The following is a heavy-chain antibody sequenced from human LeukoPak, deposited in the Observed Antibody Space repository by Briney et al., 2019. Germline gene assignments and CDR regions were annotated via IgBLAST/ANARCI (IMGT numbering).Heavy chain of an antibody. D-gene: IGHD4-17*01. J-gene: IGHJ4*02. CDR3: ARDSRSLGVTTVTRGFDY. Sequence: SETLSLTCTVSGGSISSYYWSWLRQPPGEGLEWIGYIYYSGSTNYNPSLKSRVTISVDTSKNQFSLNLSSVTAADTAVYYCARDSRSLGVTTVTRGFDYWGQGTLVTVSS. CDR1: GGSISSYY. V-gene: IGHV4-59*01. CDR2: IYYSGST.